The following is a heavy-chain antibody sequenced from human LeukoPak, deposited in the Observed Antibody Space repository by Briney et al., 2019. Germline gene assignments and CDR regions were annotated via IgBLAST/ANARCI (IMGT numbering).Heavy chain of an antibody. CDR3: ARGFWSVYSVNNWFDP. V-gene: IGHV4-39*01. D-gene: IGHD3-3*01. Sequence: VRLRETLSLTCTVSGGSISSSSYYWGWIRQPPGKGLEWIGSIYYSGSTYYNPSLKSRVTLSVDTSKKQFSLKLSSVTAADTAVYYCARGFWSVYSVNNWFDPWGQGTLVTVSS. CDR1: GGSISSSSYY. CDR2: IYYSGST. J-gene: IGHJ5*02.